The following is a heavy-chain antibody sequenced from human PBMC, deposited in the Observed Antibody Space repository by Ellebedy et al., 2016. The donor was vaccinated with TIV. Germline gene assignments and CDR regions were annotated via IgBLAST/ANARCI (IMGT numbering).Heavy chain of an antibody. J-gene: IGHJ4*02. CDR3: ARGGLEGDFHFFNF. V-gene: IGHV4-30-4*01. CDR1: GDSIDSGANY. Sequence: MPSETLSLTCSVSGDSIDSGANYWSWIRQPPGKGLEWIGHVYYTGNSYNNPSLKSRVAISVDTSKNQFSLNLSSVTAADTAVYFGARGGLEGDFHFFNFWGRGTLVTVSS. D-gene: IGHD2-21*02. CDR2: VYYTGNS.